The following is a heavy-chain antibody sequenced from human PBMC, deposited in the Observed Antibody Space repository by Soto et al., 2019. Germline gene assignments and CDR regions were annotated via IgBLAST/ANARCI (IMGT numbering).Heavy chain of an antibody. CDR3: ARVKARTSIAAAGTAPFDY. D-gene: IGHD6-13*01. V-gene: IGHV1-69*02. Sequence: SVKVSCKASGGTFSSYTISWVRQAPGQGLDWMGRIIPILGIANYAQKFQGRVTITADKSTSTAYMELSSLRSEDTAVYYCARVKARTSIAAAGTAPFDYWGQGTLVTVSS. J-gene: IGHJ4*02. CDR2: IIPILGIA. CDR1: GGTFSSYT.